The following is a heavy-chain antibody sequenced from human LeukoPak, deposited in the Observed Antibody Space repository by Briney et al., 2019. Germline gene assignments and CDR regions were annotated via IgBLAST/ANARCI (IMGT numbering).Heavy chain of an antibody. CDR1: GGTFSSYA. CDR3: ARAGGFFSPFGY. Sequence: SVKVSCKASGGTFSSYAISWVRQAPGQGLEWMGGIIPIFGTANYAQKFRGRVTVTADESTSTAYMELSSLRSEDTAVYYCARAGGFFSPFGYWGQGTLVTVSS. CDR2: IIPIFGTA. D-gene: IGHD3-3*01. V-gene: IGHV1-69*13. J-gene: IGHJ4*02.